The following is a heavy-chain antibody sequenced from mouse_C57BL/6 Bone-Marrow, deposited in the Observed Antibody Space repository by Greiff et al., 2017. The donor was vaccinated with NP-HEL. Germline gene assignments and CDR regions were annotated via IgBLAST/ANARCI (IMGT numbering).Heavy chain of an antibody. CDR1: GYTFTSYG. V-gene: IGHV1-81*01. J-gene: IGHJ2*01. Sequence: VKVVESGAELARPGASVKLSCKASGYTFTSYGISWVKQRTGQGLEWIGEIYPRSGNTYYNEKLKGKATLTADKASSTAYMELRSLTSEDSAVYFCAREAGGLYYFDYWGQGTTLTVSS. CDR2: IYPRSGNT. D-gene: IGHD3-2*02. CDR3: AREAGGLYYFDY.